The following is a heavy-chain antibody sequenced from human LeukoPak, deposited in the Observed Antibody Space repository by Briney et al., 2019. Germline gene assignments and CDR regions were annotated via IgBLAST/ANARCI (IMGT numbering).Heavy chain of an antibody. V-gene: IGHV1-18*01. CDR2: ISAYNGNT. CDR1: GYTFTSYG. CDR3: ARLGENGLLTGYFYP. D-gene: IGHD3-9*01. J-gene: IGHJ5*02. Sequence: ASVKVSCKASGYTFTSYGITWVRQAPGQGLEWVGWISAYNGNTNYAQKLQGRVTMTTDTSTSTAYMELRSLRSDDTAVYYCARLGENGLLTGYFYPWGQGTLVTVSS.